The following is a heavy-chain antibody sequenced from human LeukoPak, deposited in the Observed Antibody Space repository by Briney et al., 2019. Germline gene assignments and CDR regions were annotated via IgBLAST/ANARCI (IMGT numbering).Heavy chain of an antibody. CDR2: IYTSGST. D-gene: IGHD4-11*01. CDR3: ARTTVTTPNYYYYYYMDV. V-gene: IGHV4-4*08. Sequence: SETLPLTCTVSGGSISDYYWSWIRQSPGKGLEWIGRIYTSGSTNYNPSLKSRVTISVDTSKNQFSLKLSSVTAADTAVYYCARTTVTTPNYYYYYYMDVWGKGTTVTVSS. CDR1: GGSISDYY. J-gene: IGHJ6*03.